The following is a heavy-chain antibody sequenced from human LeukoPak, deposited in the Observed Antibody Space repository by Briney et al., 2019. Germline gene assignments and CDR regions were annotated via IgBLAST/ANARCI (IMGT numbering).Heavy chain of an antibody. V-gene: IGHV4-59*01. CDR1: GDSISGFH. J-gene: IGHJ4*02. D-gene: IGHD6-13*01. CDR3: AREVVAAPGTVDY. CDR2: IYYSGST. Sequence: PSETLSLTCTVSGDSISGFHWSWIRQPPGKGPEWIGYIYYSGSTNYKPSLKSRVTISVDTSKNQFSLKLTSVTAADTAVYYCAREVVAAPGTVDYWGQGTLVTVSS.